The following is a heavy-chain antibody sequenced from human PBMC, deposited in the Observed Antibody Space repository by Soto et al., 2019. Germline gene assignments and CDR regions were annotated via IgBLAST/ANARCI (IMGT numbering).Heavy chain of an antibody. D-gene: IGHD6-19*01. J-gene: IGHJ4*02. Sequence: LRLSCAASGFTFSSYAMSWVRQAPGKGLEWVSAISGSGGSTYYADSVKGRFTISRDNSKNTLYLQMNSLRAEDTAVYYCAKVEHSSGWYFDYWGQGTLVTVSS. CDR2: ISGSGGST. CDR3: AKVEHSSGWYFDY. CDR1: GFTFSSYA. V-gene: IGHV3-23*01.